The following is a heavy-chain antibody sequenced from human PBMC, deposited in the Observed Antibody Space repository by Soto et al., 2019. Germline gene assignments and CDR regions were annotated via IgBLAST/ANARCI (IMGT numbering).Heavy chain of an antibody. J-gene: IGHJ4*02. Sequence: LRLSCAASGFTFSSYAMSWVRQAPGKGLEWVSAISGSGGSTYYADSVKGRFTISRDNSKNTLYLQMNSLRAEDTAVYYCAKDSSGWYKSFDYWGQGTMGTVSS. CDR1: GFTFSSYA. D-gene: IGHD6-19*01. V-gene: IGHV3-23*01. CDR2: ISGSGGST. CDR3: AKDSSGWYKSFDY.